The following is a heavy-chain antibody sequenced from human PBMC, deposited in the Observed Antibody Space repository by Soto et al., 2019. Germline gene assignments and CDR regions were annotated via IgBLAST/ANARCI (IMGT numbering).Heavy chain of an antibody. CDR2: IYYSGST. J-gene: IGHJ3*02. Sequence: SETLSLTCTVSGGSISSSSYYWGWIRQPPGKGLEWIGSIYYSGSTNYNPSLKSRVTISVDTSKNQFSLKLSSVTAADTAVYYCARGYSSGWYGRYAFDIWGQGTMVTVSS. D-gene: IGHD6-19*01. CDR1: GGSISSSSYY. V-gene: IGHV4-39*07. CDR3: ARGYSSGWYGRYAFDI.